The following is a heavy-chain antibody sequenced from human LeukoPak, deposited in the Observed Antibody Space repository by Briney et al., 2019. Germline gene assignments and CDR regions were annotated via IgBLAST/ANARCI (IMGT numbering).Heavy chain of an antibody. D-gene: IGHD2-2*01. Sequence: QPGGSLRLSCAVSGFKFNSYWMNWVRQVPGKGLVWVAHINTHGNTANYADSVKGRFTISRDNAKSTLYLQMNSLRAEDTAIYYCVRDNACTFDYWGHGTLVTVSS. CDR3: VRDNACTFDY. V-gene: IGHV3-74*01. CDR2: INTHGNTA. CDR1: GFKFNSYW. J-gene: IGHJ4*01.